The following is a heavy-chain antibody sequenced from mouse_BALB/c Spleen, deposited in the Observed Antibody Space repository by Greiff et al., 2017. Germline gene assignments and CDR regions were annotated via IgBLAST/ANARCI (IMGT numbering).Heavy chain of an antibody. CDR1: GYTFTSYW. J-gene: IGHJ1*01. Sequence: VQLQQPGAELVKPGASVKLSCKASGYTFTSYWMHWVKQRPGQGLEWIGEINPSNGRTNYNEKFKSKATLTVDKSSSTAYMQLSSLTSEDSAVYYWATMMTPRYFDVWGAGTTVTGSS. CDR3: ATMMTPRYFDV. V-gene: IGHV1S81*02. CDR2: INPSNGRT. D-gene: IGHD2-4*01.